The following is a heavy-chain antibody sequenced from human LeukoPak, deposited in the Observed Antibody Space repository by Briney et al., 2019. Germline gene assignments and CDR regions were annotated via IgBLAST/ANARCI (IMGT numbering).Heavy chain of an antibody. CDR3: ARGRYYYDSSAYYFDY. Sequence: GASVKLSCKASGYTFTGYYMHWVRQAPAQGLEWMGWINPNSGGTNYAQKFQGRVTMTRDTSISTAYMELSRLRSDDTAVYYCARGRYYYDSSAYYFDYWGQGTLVTVSS. CDR1: GYTFTGYY. D-gene: IGHD3-22*01. CDR2: INPNSGGT. V-gene: IGHV1-2*02. J-gene: IGHJ4*02.